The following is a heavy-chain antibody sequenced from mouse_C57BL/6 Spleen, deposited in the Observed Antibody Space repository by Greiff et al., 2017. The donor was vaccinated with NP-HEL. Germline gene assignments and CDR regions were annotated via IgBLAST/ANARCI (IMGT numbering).Heavy chain of an antibody. D-gene: IGHD1-1*01. V-gene: IGHV1-4*01. CDR3: ARGDYDGSSYVGYAMDY. CDR1: GYTFTSYT. J-gene: IGHJ4*01. CDR2: INPSSGYT. Sequence: QVQLQQSGAELARPGASVKMSCKASGYTFTSYTMHWVKQRPGQGLEWIGYINPSSGYTKYNQKFKDKATLTADKSSSTAYMQLSSLTSEDSAVYYCARGDYDGSSYVGYAMDYWGQGTSVTVSS.